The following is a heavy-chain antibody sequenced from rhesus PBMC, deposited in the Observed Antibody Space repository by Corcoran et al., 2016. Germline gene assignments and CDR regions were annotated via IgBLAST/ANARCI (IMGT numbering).Heavy chain of an antibody. V-gene: IGHV4S10*01. J-gene: IGHJ4*01. CDR2: IYGSSTST. Sequence: QVQLQESGPGVVKPSETLSLTCAVSGGSISDSYRWSWIRQPPGTGLEWIGYIYGSSTSTNYNPSLKSRVTISKDTSKNQFSLKLSSVTDADTAVYYCARGGGYSGYSHFDYWGQGVLVTVSS. CDR3: ARGGGYSGYSHFDY. D-gene: IGHD5-42*01. CDR1: GGSISDSYR.